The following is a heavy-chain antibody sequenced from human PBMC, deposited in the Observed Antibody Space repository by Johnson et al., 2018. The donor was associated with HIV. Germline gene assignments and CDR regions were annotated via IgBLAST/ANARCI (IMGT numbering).Heavy chain of an antibody. J-gene: IGHJ3*02. CDR2: ISYDGSNK. CDR1: GFTFSSYA. CDR3: ARGAGYFDWFREHRDHAFDI. V-gene: IGHV3-30*14. Sequence: VQLVESGGGVVQPGRSLRLSCAASGFTFSSYAMHWVRQAPGKGLERVAVISYDGSNKYYADSVTGRFTISRDNSKNTLYLQMGSLRTEDMAVYYCARGAGYFDWFREHRDHAFDIWGQGTMVTVSS. D-gene: IGHD3-9*01.